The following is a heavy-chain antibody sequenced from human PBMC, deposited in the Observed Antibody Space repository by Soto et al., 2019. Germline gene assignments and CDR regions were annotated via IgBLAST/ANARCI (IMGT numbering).Heavy chain of an antibody. CDR2: MNPNSGNT. CDR1: GYTFTSYD. D-gene: IGHD5-12*01. Sequence: ASVKVSCKASGYTFTSYDINWVRQATGQGLEWMGWMNPNSGNTGYAQKFQGRVTMTRNTSISTAYMELSSLRSEDTAVYYCASSNVDIVASDYYYYMDVWGKGTTVTVS. V-gene: IGHV1-8*01. J-gene: IGHJ6*03. CDR3: ASSNVDIVASDYYYYMDV.